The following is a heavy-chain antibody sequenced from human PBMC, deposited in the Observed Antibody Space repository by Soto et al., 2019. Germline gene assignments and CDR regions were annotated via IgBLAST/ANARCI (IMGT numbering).Heavy chain of an antibody. CDR3: ARDGSSSSPDYYYYGMDV. J-gene: IGHJ6*02. CDR1: GGTFSSYA. CDR2: IIPIFGTA. D-gene: IGHD6-6*01. V-gene: IGHV1-69*01. Sequence: KVSCKASGGTFSSYAISWVRQAPGQGREWMGGIIPIFGTANYAQKFQGRVTITADESTSTAYMELSSLRSEDTAVYYCARDGSSSSPDYYYYGMDVWGQGTTVNVSS.